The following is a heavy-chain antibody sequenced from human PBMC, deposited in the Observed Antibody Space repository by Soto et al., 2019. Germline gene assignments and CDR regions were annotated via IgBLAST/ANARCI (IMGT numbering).Heavy chain of an antibody. D-gene: IGHD2-2*02. Sequence: EVQLVESGGGVVMPGGSLRLSCAASGFTFNNAWINWVRQPPGRGLEWVGRIRSQSDGGSGDYAAPVKGRFVVSRDDSKNIVYLQMNSLKIEDTAVYYCTTDSRTTIPEVRFDFWGPGTLVTVSS. CDR3: TTDSRTTIPEVRFDF. CDR2: IRSQSDGGSG. J-gene: IGHJ4*01. CDR1: GFTFNNAW. V-gene: IGHV3-15*07.